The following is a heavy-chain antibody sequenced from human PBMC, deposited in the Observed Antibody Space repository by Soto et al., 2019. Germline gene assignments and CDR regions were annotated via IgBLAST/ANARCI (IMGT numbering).Heavy chain of an antibody. J-gene: IGHJ4*02. CDR1: GFSVTANY. CDR3: HGYGY. Sequence: EVQVVESGGGLIQPGGSLRLSCEVGGFSVTANYMSWVRQAPEKGLEWVSDIYSGGSTYYVDSVKGRFSISRDISKNTLYLQMNSLRAEDTAVYYCHGYGYWGQGTLVTVCS. CDR2: IYSGGST. D-gene: IGHD5-12*01. V-gene: IGHV3-53*01.